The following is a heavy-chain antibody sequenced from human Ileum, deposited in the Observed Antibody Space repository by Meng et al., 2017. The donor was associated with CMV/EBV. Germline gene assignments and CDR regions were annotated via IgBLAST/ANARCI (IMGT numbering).Heavy chain of an antibody. CDR3: TTDWKRSISY. D-gene: IGHD3-3*02. Sequence: GESLKISCAASGFTFSNAWMSWVRQAPGKGLEWVGRLRSQTDGGTTDYAAPVKGRFTISREDSKNTLYLHMSSLKTDDTAMYYCTTDWKRSISYWGQGTLVTVSS. J-gene: IGHJ4*02. V-gene: IGHV3-15*01. CDR1: GFTFSNAW. CDR2: LRSQTDGGTT.